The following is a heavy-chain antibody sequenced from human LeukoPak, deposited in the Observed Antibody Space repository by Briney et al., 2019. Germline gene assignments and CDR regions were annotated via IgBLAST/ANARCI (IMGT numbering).Heavy chain of an antibody. CDR3: TSRDNYDSSYYMDG. V-gene: IGHV3-73*01. CDR2: VRSKANSYAT. Sequence: GGSLRLSCAASGFTVSGSLIHWVRQASGKGLEWVGLVRSKANSYATSYSASVKGRFTISRDDSKNTAYLQMNSLNTEDTAIYYCTSRDNYDSSYYMDGWGKGTTVTASS. D-gene: IGHD3-22*01. CDR1: GFTVSGSL. J-gene: IGHJ6*03.